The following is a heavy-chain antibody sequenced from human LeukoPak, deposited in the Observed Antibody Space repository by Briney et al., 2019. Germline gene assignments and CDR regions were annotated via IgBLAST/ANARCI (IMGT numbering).Heavy chain of an antibody. V-gene: IGHV4-4*07. Sequence: PSETLSLTCTVSGGSISSYYWSWIRQPAGKGLEWIGRIYTSGSTNYNPSLKSRVTISVDESKNQFSLKLSSVTAADTAVYYCARDGDSSGWYNWFDPWGQGTLVTVSS. J-gene: IGHJ5*02. D-gene: IGHD6-19*01. CDR1: GGSISSYY. CDR3: ARDGDSSGWYNWFDP. CDR2: IYTSGST.